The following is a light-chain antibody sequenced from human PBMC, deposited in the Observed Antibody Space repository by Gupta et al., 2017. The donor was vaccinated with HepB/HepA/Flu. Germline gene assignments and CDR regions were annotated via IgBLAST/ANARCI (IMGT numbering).Light chain of an antibody. CDR3: QQVCNWPIT. J-gene: IGKJ4*01. V-gene: IGKV3-11*01. Sequence: EIVLTQSPATLSLSPGERATLSCRASQSVSIYLAWYQQKPGQTPRLLIYDTSNSATGIPARFNGRGSGTDFTLTISSLEPEDFAVYFFQQVCNWPITFGAGTKVEIK. CDR1: QSVSIY. CDR2: DTS.